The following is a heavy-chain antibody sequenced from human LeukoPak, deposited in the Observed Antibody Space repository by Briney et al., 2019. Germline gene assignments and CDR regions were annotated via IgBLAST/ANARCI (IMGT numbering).Heavy chain of an antibody. V-gene: IGHV3-23*01. CDR2: ISGSGGST. CDR1: GFTFSSYA. J-gene: IGHJ4*02. D-gene: IGHD3-22*01. Sequence: PGGSLRLSCAASGFTFSSYAMSWVRQAPGKGLEWVSAISGSGGSTYYADSVKGRFTISRDNSKNTLYLHMNSLRAEDTAVYYCAKGDPYYYDSSGYYLGPVDYWGQGTLVTVSS. CDR3: AKGDPYYYDSSGYYLGPVDY.